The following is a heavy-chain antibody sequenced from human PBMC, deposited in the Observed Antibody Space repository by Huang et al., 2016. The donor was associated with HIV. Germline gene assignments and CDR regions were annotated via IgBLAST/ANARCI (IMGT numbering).Heavy chain of an antibody. Sequence: EEHLVESGGGLVQPGGSLRRSCEASGFKFSNYWMQWVRQAPGKGLMWGARIKIDGRTTDYADSVKGRFNISRDNAKNTLYLQMSSLTAEDTAIYYCARAGGFEIWGQGTVVTVSS. J-gene: IGHJ3*02. CDR3: ARAGGFEI. D-gene: IGHD2-15*01. V-gene: IGHV3-74*01. CDR1: GFKFSNYW. CDR2: IKIDGRTT.